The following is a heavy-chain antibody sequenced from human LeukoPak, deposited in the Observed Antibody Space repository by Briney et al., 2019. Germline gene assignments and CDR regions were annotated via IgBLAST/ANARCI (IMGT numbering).Heavy chain of an antibody. CDR2: ISYSGST. J-gene: IGHJ4*02. CDR3: ARTQMGYFFDY. D-gene: IGHD5-24*01. Sequence: SETLSLTCTVSGDSISTYFWSWIRQPPGKGLEWIGYISYSGSTNYKPSLKSRVTISVDTSKNQFSLKLSSVIAADTAVYYCARTQMGYFFDYWGQGTLVTVCS. CDR1: GDSISTYF. V-gene: IGHV4-59*01.